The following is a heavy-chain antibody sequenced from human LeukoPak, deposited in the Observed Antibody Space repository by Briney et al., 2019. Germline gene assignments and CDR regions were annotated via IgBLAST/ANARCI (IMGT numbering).Heavy chain of an antibody. Sequence: QPGGSLRLSCAASGFTFSSYAMSWVRQAPGKGLEWVSAISGSGSSTYYADSVKGRFTISRDNSKNTLYLQMNSLRAEDTAVYYCAATYSSSWYYFDYWGQGTLVTVSS. D-gene: IGHD6-13*01. J-gene: IGHJ4*02. CDR2: ISGSGSST. CDR3: AATYSSSWYYFDY. V-gene: IGHV3-23*01. CDR1: GFTFSSYA.